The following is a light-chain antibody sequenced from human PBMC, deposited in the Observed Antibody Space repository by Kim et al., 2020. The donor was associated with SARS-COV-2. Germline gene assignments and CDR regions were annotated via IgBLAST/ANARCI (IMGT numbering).Light chain of an antibody. CDR2: GAS. V-gene: IGKV3-20*01. Sequence: LSQGERATLSCRASQSVSSSYLAWYQQKPGQAPRLLIYGASSRATGIPDRFSGSGSGTDFTLTISRLEPEDFAVYYCQQYGSSPYTFGQGTKLEIK. CDR1: QSVSSSY. CDR3: QQYGSSPYT. J-gene: IGKJ2*01.